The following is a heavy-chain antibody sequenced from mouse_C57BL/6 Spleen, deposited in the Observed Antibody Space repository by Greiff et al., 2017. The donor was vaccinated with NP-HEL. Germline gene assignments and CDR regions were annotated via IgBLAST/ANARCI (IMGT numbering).Heavy chain of an antibody. CDR1: GYTFTSYW. J-gene: IGHJ4*01. V-gene: IGHV1-69*01. CDR3: ARRRDYDVNYAMDY. CDR2: IDPSDSYT. D-gene: IGHD2-4*01. Sequence: QVQLQQPGAELVMPGASVKLSCKASGYTFTSYWMHWVKQRPGQGLEWIGEIDPSDSYTNYNQKFKGKSTLTVDKSSSTAYMQLSSLTSEDSAVYYGARRRDYDVNYAMDYWGQGTSVTVSS.